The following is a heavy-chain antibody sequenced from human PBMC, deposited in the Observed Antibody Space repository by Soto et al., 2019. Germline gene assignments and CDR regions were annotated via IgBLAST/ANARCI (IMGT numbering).Heavy chain of an antibody. Sequence: PGGSLRLSCAASGFTFSSYWMSWVRQAPGKGLEWVANIKQDGSEKYYVDSVKGRFTISRDNAKNSLYLQMNSLRAEDTAVYYCAGETAGVPFVVVVAATYFDYWGQGTLVTVSS. CDR2: IKQDGSEK. D-gene: IGHD2-15*01. CDR3: AGETAGVPFVVVVAATYFDY. CDR1: GFTFSSYW. V-gene: IGHV3-7*03. J-gene: IGHJ4*02.